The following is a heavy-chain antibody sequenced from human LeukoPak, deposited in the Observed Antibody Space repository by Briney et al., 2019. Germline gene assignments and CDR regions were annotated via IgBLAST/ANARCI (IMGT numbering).Heavy chain of an antibody. Sequence: GASVKVSCKVSGYTLTELSMHWVRQAPGKGLEWMGGFDPEDGETIYAQKFQGRVTMTEDTSTDTAYMELSSLRSEDTAVYYCATPFMITFGESGDYWGQGTLVTVSS. J-gene: IGHJ4*02. V-gene: IGHV1-24*01. D-gene: IGHD3-16*01. CDR1: GYTLTELS. CDR2: FDPEDGET. CDR3: ATPFMITFGESGDY.